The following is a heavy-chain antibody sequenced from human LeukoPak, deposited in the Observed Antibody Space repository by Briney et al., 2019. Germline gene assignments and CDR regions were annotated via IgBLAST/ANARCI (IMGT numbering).Heavy chain of an antibody. Sequence: GGSLRLSCAASGFTFSTYAMSWVRQAPGKGLEWVSVISGSGGSTYYADSVKGRFTISRDNSKNTLYLQMNSLRAEDTAVYYCAKGTTTLVVTKIDYWGQGTLVTISS. J-gene: IGHJ4*02. CDR1: GFTFSTYA. V-gene: IGHV3-23*01. CDR3: AKGTTTLVVTKIDY. CDR2: ISGSGGST. D-gene: IGHD4-23*01.